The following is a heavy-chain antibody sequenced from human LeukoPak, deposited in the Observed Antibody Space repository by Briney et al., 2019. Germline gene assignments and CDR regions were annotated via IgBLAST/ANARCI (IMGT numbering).Heavy chain of an antibody. Sequence: PSEALSLTCSVSGDSISLSFYYWGWIRQPPGEALEWIGSVYYSGTTSYNPSLKSRVTISVDMSKNHFSLRLRSVTAADTAMYYCARGTLYSGWSSYLDFWGQGSQVTVSS. D-gene: IGHD6-13*01. J-gene: IGHJ4*02. CDR3: ARGTLYSGWSSYLDF. CDR2: VYYSGTT. CDR1: GDSISLSFYY. V-gene: IGHV4-39*07.